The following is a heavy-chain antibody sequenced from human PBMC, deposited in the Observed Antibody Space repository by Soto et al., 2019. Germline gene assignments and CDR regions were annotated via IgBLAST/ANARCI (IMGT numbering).Heavy chain of an antibody. D-gene: IGHD5-12*01. Sequence: EVQLVESGGGLVQPGGSLRLSCSASGFTFTSHEFHWVREAPGKGLEWVSYISKSGSTIYYADSVKSRFTISRDSAKNSGFLQMNSLRAEDTALYYCVREESDRCGYDFDYWGQGTLVTVSS. CDR1: GFTFTSHE. CDR3: VREESDRCGYDFDY. V-gene: IGHV3-48*03. J-gene: IGHJ4*02. CDR2: ISKSGSTI.